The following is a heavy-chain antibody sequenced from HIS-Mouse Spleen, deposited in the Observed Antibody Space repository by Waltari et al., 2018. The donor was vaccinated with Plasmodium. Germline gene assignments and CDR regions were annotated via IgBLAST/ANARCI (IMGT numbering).Heavy chain of an antibody. Sequence: QLQLQESGPALVTPSVTLSLACTLAGGSISSASYYWGWLRQPPGTGLEWIGSIYYSGSTYYNPSRKSRVTISVDTSKNQFSLKLSSVTAADTAVYYCARRGGSYYYFDYWGQGTLVTVSS. CDR1: GGSISSASYY. V-gene: IGHV4-39*01. D-gene: IGHD1-26*01. J-gene: IGHJ4*02. CDR3: ARRGGSYYYFDY. CDR2: IYYSGST.